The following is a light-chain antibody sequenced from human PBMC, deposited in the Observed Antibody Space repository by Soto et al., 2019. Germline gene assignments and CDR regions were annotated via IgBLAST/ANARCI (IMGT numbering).Light chain of an antibody. V-gene: IGLV3-21*02. CDR1: NIADKS. Sequence: SYELTQPPSVSVAPGQTARITCGGNNIADKSVQWYQQKPGQAPVLVVYDDRARPSGIPERFSGSNSGNTATLTISRVEAGDEADYYCQVWDSSSDHVVFGGGTKVTVL. CDR2: DDR. J-gene: IGLJ2*01. CDR3: QVWDSSSDHVV.